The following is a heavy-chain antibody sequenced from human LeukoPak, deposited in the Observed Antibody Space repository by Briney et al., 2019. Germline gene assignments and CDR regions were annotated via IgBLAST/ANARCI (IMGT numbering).Heavy chain of an antibody. CDR3: AKGPNEDSNYLLDR. Sequence: PGGSLRLSCVGSGFTFRTYAMAWVRQAPGKGPEWVSVITGSGGATFYADSVKGRLTISRDNSKSTLYLQMNSLRAEDTAVYYCAKGPNEDSNYLLDRWGQGTLVTVSS. J-gene: IGHJ5*02. CDR2: ITGSGGAT. V-gene: IGHV3-23*01. D-gene: IGHD4-11*01. CDR1: GFTFRTYA.